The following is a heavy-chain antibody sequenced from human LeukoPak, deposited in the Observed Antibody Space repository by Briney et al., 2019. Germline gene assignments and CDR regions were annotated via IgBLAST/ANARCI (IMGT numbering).Heavy chain of an antibody. J-gene: IGHJ4*02. CDR1: GGSISSSSYY. D-gene: IGHD3-10*01. V-gene: IGHV4-39*07. CDR2: IYYSGST. Sequence: SETLSLTCTVSGGSISSSSYYWGWIRQPPGKGLEWIGSIYYSGSTYYNPSLKSRVTISVDTSKNQFSLKLSSVTAADTAVYYCARVTVLPEAGIDYWGQGTLVTVSS. CDR3: ARVTVLPEAGIDY.